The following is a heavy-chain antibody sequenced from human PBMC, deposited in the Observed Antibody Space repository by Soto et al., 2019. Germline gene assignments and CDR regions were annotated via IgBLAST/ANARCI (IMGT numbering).Heavy chain of an antibody. D-gene: IGHD3-16*01. CDR1: NYNVTNYA. V-gene: IGHV1-18*01. J-gene: IGHJ4*02. CDR3: ARMISSADAL. Sequence: ASVKVSGKTSNYNVTNYAITWVRQAPGQGLEWVGWISTYNGNTKSAQNLQGRVTMTTDTSTGTAYMDLRALRSDETAIYYCARMISSADALWGKGALVTVSS. CDR2: ISTYNGNT.